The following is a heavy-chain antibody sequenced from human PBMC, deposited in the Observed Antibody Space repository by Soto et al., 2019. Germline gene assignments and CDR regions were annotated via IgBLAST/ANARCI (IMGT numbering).Heavy chain of an antibody. V-gene: IGHV4-59*01. CDR2: IYDSGSP. CDR3: ARGVGSSPPRY. CDR1: GGSIGVYY. Sequence: PSETLSLTCTISGGSIGVYYWSWIRQPPGQALEWIGYIYDSGSPYYNPSLRSRVIISADTSKNQISLKLTSATAADTAGYYCARGVGSSPPRYWGRGTLVTVSS. D-gene: IGHD1-26*01. J-gene: IGHJ4*02.